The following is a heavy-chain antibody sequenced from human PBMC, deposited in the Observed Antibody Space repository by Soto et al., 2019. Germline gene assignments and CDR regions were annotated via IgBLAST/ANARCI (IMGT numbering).Heavy chain of an antibody. J-gene: IGHJ4*02. D-gene: IGHD6-19*01. Sequence: GASVKVSCKASGGTFSSYAISWVRQAPGQGLEWMGRIIPIFGTANYAQKFQGRVTITADESTSTAYMELSSLRSEDTAVYYCARVFSGYSSGPLGYWGQGTLVTVSS. CDR2: IIPIFGTA. CDR1: GGTFSSYA. CDR3: ARVFSGYSSGPLGY. V-gene: IGHV1-69*13.